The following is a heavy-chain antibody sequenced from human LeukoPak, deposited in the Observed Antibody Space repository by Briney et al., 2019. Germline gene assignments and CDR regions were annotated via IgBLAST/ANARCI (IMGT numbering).Heavy chain of an antibody. Sequence: PSQTLSLTCAVSGGSIGSGGYSWSWIRQPPGEGLEWIGYIYHSGSTYYNPSLKSRVTISVDRSKNQFSLKLSSVTAADTAVYYCARGHYVWGSYRPWYFDLWGRGTLVTVSS. CDR2: IYHSGST. V-gene: IGHV4-30-2*01. D-gene: IGHD3-16*02. CDR1: GGSIGSGGYS. J-gene: IGHJ2*01. CDR3: ARGHYVWGSYRPWYFDL.